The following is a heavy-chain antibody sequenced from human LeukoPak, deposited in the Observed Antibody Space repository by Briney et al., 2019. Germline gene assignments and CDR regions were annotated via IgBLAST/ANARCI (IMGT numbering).Heavy chain of an antibody. J-gene: IGHJ4*02. CDR2: ISTCVSTI. CDR3: ATSRITVFGVVSGYFDY. CDR1: GFTSTDYY. Sequence: RRSLRLSCAPSGFTSTDYYISCVRQAAGDGLEWVSYISTCVSTISYTDSVKYQFTITRDNAKNSLYLQMNILIAEDTAVYYCATSRITVFGVVSGYFDYWGQGTLVTVSS. V-gene: IGHV3-11*01. D-gene: IGHD3-3*01.